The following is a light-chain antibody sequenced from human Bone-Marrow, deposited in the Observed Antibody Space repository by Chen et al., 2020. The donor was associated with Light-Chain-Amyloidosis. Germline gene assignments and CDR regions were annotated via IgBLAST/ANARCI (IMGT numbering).Light chain of an antibody. CDR1: SGSIATNY. CDR2: EDD. J-gene: IGLJ3*02. Sequence: NFMLTQPHSVSESPGKTVIISCTRSSGSIATNYVQWYQQRPGSSPTTVIYEDDQRPSGVPDRFSGSIDRSSNSASLTISGLKTEDEADYYCQSYQGSGQGVFGGATKLTVL. CDR3: QSYQGSGQGV. V-gene: IGLV6-57*01.